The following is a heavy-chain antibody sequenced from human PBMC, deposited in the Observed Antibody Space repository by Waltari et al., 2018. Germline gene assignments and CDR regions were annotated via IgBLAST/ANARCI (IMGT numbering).Heavy chain of an antibody. D-gene: IGHD3-22*01. CDR3: ARSGTYYYDSSGYYSAAFDI. V-gene: IGHV1-69*05. CDR2: ISPIFGTA. CDR1: GGTFSSYA. J-gene: IGHJ3*02. Sequence: QVQLVQSGAEVKKPGSSVKVSCKASGGTFSSYAISCVRQAPGQGLEWMGGISPIFGTANYAQKFQGRVTITTDESTSTAYMELSSLRSEDTAVYYCARSGTYYYDSSGYYSAAFDIWGQGTMVTVSS.